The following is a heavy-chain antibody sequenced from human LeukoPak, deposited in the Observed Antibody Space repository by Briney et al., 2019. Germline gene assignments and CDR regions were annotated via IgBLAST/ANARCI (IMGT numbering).Heavy chain of an antibody. D-gene: IGHD2-2*01. J-gene: IGHJ5*02. CDR3: ARADCSSSTCYLRRSWFDP. CDR2: ISTSSRYI. V-gene: IGHV3-21*01. CDR1: GFTLSNYD. Sequence: PGGSLRLSCAASGFTLSNYDMNWVRQAPGKGLEWVSSISTSSRYIYYKDSVRGRFTISRDDAKNSLYLEMNSLRAEDTAVSYCARADCSSSTCYLRRSWFDPWGQGTLVTVSS.